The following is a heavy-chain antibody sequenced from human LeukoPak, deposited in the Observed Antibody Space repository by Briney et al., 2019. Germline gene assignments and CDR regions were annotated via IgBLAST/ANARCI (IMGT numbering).Heavy chain of an antibody. Sequence: GGSLRLSCAASEFSVGSNYMTWVRQAPGKGLEWVSLIYSGGSTYYADSVKGRFTISRDNSKNTLYLQMNSLRAEDTAVYYYARGPSGYHNTGGQGTLVTVSS. D-gene: IGHD5-12*01. J-gene: IGHJ4*02. CDR1: EFSVGSNY. CDR3: ARGPSGYHNT. V-gene: IGHV3-66*01. CDR2: IYSGGST.